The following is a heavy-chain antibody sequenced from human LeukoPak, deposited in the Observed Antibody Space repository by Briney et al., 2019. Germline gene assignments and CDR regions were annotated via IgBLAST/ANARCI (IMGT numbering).Heavy chain of an antibody. J-gene: IGHJ6*03. CDR2: ISGSGGST. V-gene: IGHV3-23*01. CDR3: AKTGDYYDSSGYYYYYMDV. D-gene: IGHD3-22*01. CDR1: GFTFSSYA. Sequence: GGSLRLSCAASGFTFSSYAMSWVRQAPGKGLEWVSAISGSGGSTYYADSVKGRFTISRDNPKNTLYLQMNSLRAEDTAVYYCAKTGDYYDSSGYYYYYMDVWGKGTTVTVSS.